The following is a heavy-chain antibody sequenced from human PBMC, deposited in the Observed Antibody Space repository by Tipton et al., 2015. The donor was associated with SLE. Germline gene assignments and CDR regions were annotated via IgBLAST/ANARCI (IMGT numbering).Heavy chain of an antibody. V-gene: IGHV3-23*03. J-gene: IGHJ4*02. CDR1: GFTFSSYA. Sequence: CLRLSCAASGFTFSSYAMSWVRQAPGKGLEWVSVIYSGGSTYYADSVKGRFTISRDNSKNTPYLQMNSLRAEDTAVYYCAKGSEQLVCSYWGQGTLVTVSS. CDR3: AKGSEQLVCSY. D-gene: IGHD6-6*01. CDR2: IYSGGST.